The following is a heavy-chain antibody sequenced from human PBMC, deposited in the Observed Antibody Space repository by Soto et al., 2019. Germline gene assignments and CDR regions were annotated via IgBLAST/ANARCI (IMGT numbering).Heavy chain of an antibody. CDR3: AREDDTTGHYSWFDP. Sequence: QVQLVQSGPELKIPGSSVKVSCKPSGTTFDSFTFSWVRQAPGQGLEWMGGFVPMFGSASIAQRFQGRVRITADASTGTGYMELSDLRSEDSDIYYCAREDDTTGHYSWFDPWGPGTLVTVSS. V-gene: IGHV1-69*01. CDR1: GTTFDSFT. J-gene: IGHJ5*02. D-gene: IGHD3-9*01. CDR2: FVPMFGSA.